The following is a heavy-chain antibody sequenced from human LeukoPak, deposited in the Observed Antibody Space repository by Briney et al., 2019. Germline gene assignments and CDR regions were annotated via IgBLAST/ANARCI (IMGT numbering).Heavy chain of an antibody. Sequence: GGSLRLSCAVSGFTVSDIYMSWVRQAPGKGLEWVSLIYSGSITYYADSVKGRFTISRHNSRNTFYLQMNSLRPEDTAVYYCARDQRSGWSDPWGQGTLVTVSS. CDR2: IYSGSIT. V-gene: IGHV3-53*04. D-gene: IGHD1-26*01. CDR3: ARDQRSGWSDP. J-gene: IGHJ5*02. CDR1: GFTVSDIY.